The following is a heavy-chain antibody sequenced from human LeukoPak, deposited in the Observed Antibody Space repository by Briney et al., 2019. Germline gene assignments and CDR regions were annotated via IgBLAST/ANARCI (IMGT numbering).Heavy chain of an antibody. CDR3: VKSGIAAAGQRGYFDY. CDR1: GFTFRSYW. V-gene: IGHV3-30*18. D-gene: IGHD6-13*01. J-gene: IGHJ4*02. Sequence: GGSLRLSCAASGFTFRSYWMSWVRQAPGKGLEWVAVMSNDGSNKYYADSVKGRFTISRDNAKNTQYLQMNSLRAEDTGIYYCVKSGIAAAGQRGYFDYWGQGTLVTVSS. CDR2: MSNDGSNK.